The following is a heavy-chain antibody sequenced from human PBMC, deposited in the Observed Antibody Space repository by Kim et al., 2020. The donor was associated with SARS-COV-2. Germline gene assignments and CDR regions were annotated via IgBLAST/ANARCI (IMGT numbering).Heavy chain of an antibody. J-gene: IGHJ5*02. CDR3: ARDRRDGFDP. V-gene: IGHV3-74*01. CDR1: GFTFSHYW. Sequence: GGSLRLSCAASGFTFSHYWMYWVRQAPGKGLLWVSRIDTDGSDASYADSVKGRFTISRDNAKNTLYLQMKSVRAEDTAVYYCARDRRDGFDPWGQGTLVT. CDR2: IDTDGSDA.